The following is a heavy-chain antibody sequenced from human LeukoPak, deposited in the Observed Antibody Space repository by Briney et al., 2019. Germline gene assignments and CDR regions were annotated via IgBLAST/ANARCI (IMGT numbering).Heavy chain of an antibody. CDR2: IYSNGKT. J-gene: IGHJ6*03. CDR3: TRGSIAYYYMDV. D-gene: IGHD3-22*01. CDR1: GGSINTASYY. Sequence: SETLSLTCTVSGGSINTASYYWGWIRQSPEKGLAWIGSIYSNGKTYYNPSLKSRVTVSVDTSKNQFSLKLSSVTAADTAVYYCTRGSIAYYYMDVWGKGTTVTISS. V-gene: IGHV4-39*07.